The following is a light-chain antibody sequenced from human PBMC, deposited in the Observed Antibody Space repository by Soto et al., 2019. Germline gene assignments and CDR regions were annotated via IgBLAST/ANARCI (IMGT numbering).Light chain of an antibody. J-gene: IGLJ1*01. Sequence: QSALTQPASVSGSPGQSITISCSGATSDVGAYNHVSWFQHHPGKAPKLMIYDVTNRPSGVSNRFSASKSGNTASLTISGLQAEDEADYYCSSYTTGRTDVFGTGTKVTVL. CDR3: SSYTTGRTDV. V-gene: IGLV2-14*03. CDR1: TSDVGAYNH. CDR2: DVT.